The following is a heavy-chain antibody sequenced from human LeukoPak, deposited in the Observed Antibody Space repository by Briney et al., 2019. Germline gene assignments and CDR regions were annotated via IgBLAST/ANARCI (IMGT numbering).Heavy chain of an antibody. CDR2: IYYSGST. J-gene: IGHJ4*02. CDR3: ARLSTVTTSFDY. V-gene: IGHV4-39*07. Sequence: SETLSLTCTVSGGSMTSSSYYWGWIRQPPGKGLEWIGSIYYSGSTYYNPSLKSRVTMSVDTSKNQFSLKLSSVTAADTAVYYCARLSTVTTSFDYWGQGTLVTVSS. CDR1: GGSMTSSSYY. D-gene: IGHD4-17*01.